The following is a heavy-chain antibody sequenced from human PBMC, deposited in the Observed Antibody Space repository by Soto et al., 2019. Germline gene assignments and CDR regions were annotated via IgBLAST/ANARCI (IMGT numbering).Heavy chain of an antibody. CDR3: ARPNSGSYYLQLDY. Sequence: TWGSLRLSCAASGITFSNSWMTWFRQAPGKGLEWVAVIWYDGSNKYYADSVKGRFTISRDNSKNTLYLQMNSLRAEDTAVYYCARPNSGSYYLQLDYWGQGTLVPVSS. CDR1: GITFSNSW. J-gene: IGHJ4*02. V-gene: IGHV3-33*08. CDR2: IWYDGSNK. D-gene: IGHD1-26*01.